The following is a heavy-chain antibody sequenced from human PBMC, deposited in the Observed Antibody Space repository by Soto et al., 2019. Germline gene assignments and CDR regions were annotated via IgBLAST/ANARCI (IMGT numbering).Heavy chain of an antibody. Sequence: EVQLVESGGGLVQPGGSLRLSCAASGFTFSNSWMHWVRQAPGKGLVWVSRINSDESSRSYADSVKGRFIISRDNAKNTLYLHINSLRAEDTAVYYCARDKQATVTNHFDYWGQGTLVTVSS. CDR2: INSDESSR. D-gene: IGHD4-17*01. CDR3: ARDKQATVTNHFDY. J-gene: IGHJ4*02. V-gene: IGHV3-74*01. CDR1: GFTFSNSW.